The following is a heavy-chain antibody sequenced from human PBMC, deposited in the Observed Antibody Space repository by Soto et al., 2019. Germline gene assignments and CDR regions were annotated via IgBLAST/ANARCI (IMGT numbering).Heavy chain of an antibody. V-gene: IGHV4-30-2*01. CDR3: DRSVDVANFDY. J-gene: IGHJ4*02. Sequence: SETLSLTCAVSGGSISSGGYSWSWIRQPPGKGLEWIGYIYHSGSTYYNPSLKSRVTISVDRSKNQFSLKLSSVTAADTAVYYCDRSVDVANFDYWGQGTLVTVSS. CDR2: IYHSGST. D-gene: IGHD2-15*01. CDR1: GGSISSGGYS.